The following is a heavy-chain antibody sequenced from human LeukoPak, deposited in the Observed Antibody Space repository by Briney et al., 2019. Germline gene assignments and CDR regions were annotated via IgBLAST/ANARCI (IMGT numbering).Heavy chain of an antibody. D-gene: IGHD5/OR15-5a*01. CDR2: INPNSGGT. V-gene: IGHV1-2*04. CDR1: GYTFTGYY. J-gene: IGHJ4*02. CDR3: ARALYDSAVYFDY. Sequence: GASVTVSCKASGYTFTGYYMHWVRQAPGQGLEWMGWINPNSGGTNYAQKFQGWVTMTRDTSISTAYMELSRLRSDDTAVYYCARALYDSAVYFDYWGEGTLVTVSS.